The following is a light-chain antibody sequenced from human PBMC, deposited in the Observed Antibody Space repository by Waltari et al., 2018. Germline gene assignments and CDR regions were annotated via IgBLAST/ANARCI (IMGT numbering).Light chain of an antibody. J-gene: IGKJ4*01. CDR1: HMVASNY. Sequence: EIALPQSPGTLSLSPGNRATLSCRASHMVASNYIAWYQQRPGQAPRLLIFGASSRATGIPDRFSGSGSGTDFTLTISRLEPEDFVVYYCQHYGNSPQLTFAGGTRLEIK. CDR3: QHYGNSPQLT. V-gene: IGKV3-20*01. CDR2: GAS.